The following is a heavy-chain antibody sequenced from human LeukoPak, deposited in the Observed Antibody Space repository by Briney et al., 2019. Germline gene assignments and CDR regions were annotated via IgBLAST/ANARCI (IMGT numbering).Heavy chain of an antibody. CDR3: ATEDTFGFDY. CDR2: IYSGGDT. CDR1: GFTVSSNY. V-gene: IGHV3-53*01. J-gene: IGHJ4*02. D-gene: IGHD3-10*01. Sequence: GGSLRLSCAASGFTVSSNYMSWVRQAPGKGLEWVSVIYSGGDTYYADSVKGRFTISRDNSKNTLYLQMNSLRAEDTAVYYCATEDTFGFDYWAREPWSPSPQ.